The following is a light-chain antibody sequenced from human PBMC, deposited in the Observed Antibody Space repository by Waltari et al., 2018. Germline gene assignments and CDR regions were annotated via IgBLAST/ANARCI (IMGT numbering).Light chain of an antibody. V-gene: IGKV3-20*01. J-gene: IGKJ1*01. CDR3: QQYDTLPWT. CDR2: GTS. CDR1: QSISSSY. Sequence: EIVLTQSPGTLSLSPGERATLSCRASQSISSSYLAWYQQKPGQSPRLLIYGTSSRATGISDRFSGSGSGTDFTLTISRLEPEEFAGYHCQQYDTLPWTFGQGTKVEIK.